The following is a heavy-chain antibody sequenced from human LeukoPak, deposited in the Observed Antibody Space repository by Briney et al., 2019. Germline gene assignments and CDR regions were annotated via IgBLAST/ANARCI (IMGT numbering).Heavy chain of an antibody. J-gene: IGHJ4*02. V-gene: IGHV1-2*02. CDR3: ARDSIAVAGPSPFDY. D-gene: IGHD6-19*01. CDR1: GYTFTAQY. CDR2: INPNNGDT. Sequence: ASVKVSCKASGYTFTAQYMHWVRQAPGQGLEWMGWINPNNGDTKYAQSFLGRVTMTRDTSTTTAYMELRSLRSDDTAVYYCARDSIAVAGPSPFDYWGQGTPVTVSS.